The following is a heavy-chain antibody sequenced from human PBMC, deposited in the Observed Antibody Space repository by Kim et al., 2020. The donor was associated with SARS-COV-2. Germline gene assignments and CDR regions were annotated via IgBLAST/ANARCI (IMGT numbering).Heavy chain of an antibody. CDR3: ARRVVTTFSWFDP. V-gene: IGHV4-59*08. CDR2: IYYSGST. Sequence: ETLSLTCTVSGGSISSYYWSWIRQPPGKGLEWIGYIYYSGSTNYNPSLKSRVTISVDTSKNQFSLKLSSVTAADTAVYYCARRVVTTFSWFDPWGQGTLVTVSS. CDR1: GGSISSYY. J-gene: IGHJ5*02. D-gene: IGHD2-21*02.